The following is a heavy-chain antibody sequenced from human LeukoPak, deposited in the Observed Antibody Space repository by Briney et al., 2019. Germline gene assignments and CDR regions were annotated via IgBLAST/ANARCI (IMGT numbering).Heavy chain of an antibody. CDR3: ASTAGSKYYDFWSGYYPDAFDI. V-gene: IGHV1-18*01. J-gene: IGHJ3*02. Sequence: ASVKVSCKASGYTFTSYGISWVRQAPGQGLEWMGWISAYNGNTNYAQKLQGRVTMTTDTSTSTAYMELRSLRSDDTAVYYCASTAGSKYYDFWSGYYPDAFDIWGQGTMVTVSS. CDR2: ISAYNGNT. D-gene: IGHD3-3*01. CDR1: GYTFTSYG.